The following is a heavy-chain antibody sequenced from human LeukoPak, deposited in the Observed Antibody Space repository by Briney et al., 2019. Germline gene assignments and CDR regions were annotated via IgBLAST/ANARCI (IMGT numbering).Heavy chain of an antibody. CDR2: IYYSGST. J-gene: IGHJ5*02. V-gene: IGHV4-39*01. Sequence: PSETLSLTCTVSGGSISSSSYYWGWIRQPPGKEPEWIGSIYYSGSTYYNPSLKSRVTISVDTSKNQFSLELSSVTAADAAVYYCASTPTEVPAATAGDPGDWFDPWGQGTLVTVSS. D-gene: IGHD2-2*01. CDR1: GGSISSSSYY. CDR3: ASTPTEVPAATAGDPGDWFDP.